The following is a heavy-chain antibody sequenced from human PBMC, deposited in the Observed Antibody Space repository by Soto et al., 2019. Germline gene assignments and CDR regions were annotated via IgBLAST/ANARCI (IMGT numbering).Heavy chain of an antibody. J-gene: IGHJ6*02. Sequence: GASVKVSCKASGYTFTSYYMHWVRQAPGQGLEWMGIINPSGGSTSYAQKFQGRVTMTRDTSTSTVYMELSSLRSEDTAVHYCARDHYYYDSSGYLAYYYYGMDVWGQGTTVTVSS. CDR1: GYTFTSYY. CDR3: ARDHYYYDSSGYLAYYYYGMDV. CDR2: INPSGGST. V-gene: IGHV1-46*01. D-gene: IGHD3-22*01.